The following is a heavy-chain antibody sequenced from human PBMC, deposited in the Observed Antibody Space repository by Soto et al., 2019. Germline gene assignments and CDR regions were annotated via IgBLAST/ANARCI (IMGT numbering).Heavy chain of an antibody. J-gene: IGHJ2*01. CDR1: GGSMSNYY. CDR2: IYYRGST. Sequence: QVQLQESGPGLVKPSETLSLTCTVSGGSMSNYYWSWIRQSPGKGLEWIGYIYYRGSTNYNPSLQSRVTISIDTSKDQFSLKLSSVTAAETAVYYCARLALLRGRVWYFDLWGRGTLVTVSS. D-gene: IGHD3-10*01. V-gene: IGHV4-59*08. CDR3: ARLALLRGRVWYFDL.